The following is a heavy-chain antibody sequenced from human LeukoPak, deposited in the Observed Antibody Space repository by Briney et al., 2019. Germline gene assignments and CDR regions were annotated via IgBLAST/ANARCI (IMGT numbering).Heavy chain of an antibody. Sequence: SETLSLTCTVSGGSISSSDYYWGWIRQPPGKGLEWIGTIYYTGNTYYHPSLKGRVTISVDTSKNQFSLKLSSVTAADTAVYYCARLRTGDYGDYGGDYWGQGTLVTVSS. CDR1: GGSISSSDYY. V-gene: IGHV4-39*01. CDR2: IYYTGNT. CDR3: ARLRTGDYGDYGGDY. D-gene: IGHD4-17*01. J-gene: IGHJ4*02.